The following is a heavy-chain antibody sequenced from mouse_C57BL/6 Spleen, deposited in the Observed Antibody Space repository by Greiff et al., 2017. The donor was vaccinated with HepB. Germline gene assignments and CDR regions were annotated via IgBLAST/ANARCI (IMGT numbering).Heavy chain of an antibody. V-gene: IGHV1-81*01. CDR1: GYTFTSYG. D-gene: IGHD1-1*01. J-gene: IGHJ2*01. CDR2: IYPRSGNT. CDR3: ARSNYYGSSPDY. Sequence: VQLQESGAELARPGASVKLSCKASGYTFTSYGISWVKQRTGQGLEWIGEIYPRSGNTYYNEKFKGKATLTADKSSSTAYMELRSLTSEDSAVYFCARSNYYGSSPDYWGQGTTLTVSS.